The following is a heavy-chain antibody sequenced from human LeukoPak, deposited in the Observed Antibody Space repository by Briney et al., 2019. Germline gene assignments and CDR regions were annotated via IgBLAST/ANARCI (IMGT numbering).Heavy chain of an antibody. CDR2: ISAGGGST. Sequence: GGSLRLSCAASGFTFSTYAMNWVRQAPGKGLEWVSAISAGGGSTYYADSVKGRFTISRDNAKNSLYLQMNSLTAEDTAVHYCVRAHHPGGWFDPWGQGTLVTVSS. D-gene: IGHD3-10*01. CDR3: VRAHHPGGWFDP. J-gene: IGHJ5*02. V-gene: IGHV3-23*01. CDR1: GFTFSTYA.